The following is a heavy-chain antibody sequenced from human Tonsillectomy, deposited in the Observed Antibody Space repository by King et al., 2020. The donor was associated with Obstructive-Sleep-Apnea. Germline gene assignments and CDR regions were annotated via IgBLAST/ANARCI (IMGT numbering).Heavy chain of an antibody. CDR2: ISSDGSNK. CDR1: GFTFSSDG. Sequence: VQLVESGGGVVQPGRSLRLSCAASGFTFSSDGMHWVRQAPGKGLEWGAVISSDGSNKYYADSVKGRFTISRDNSKNTLYLQMNNLRAEDTAVYYCAKDFGVAFDIWGQGTMVTVSS. J-gene: IGHJ3*02. V-gene: IGHV3-30*18. D-gene: IGHD3-3*01. CDR3: AKDFGVAFDI.